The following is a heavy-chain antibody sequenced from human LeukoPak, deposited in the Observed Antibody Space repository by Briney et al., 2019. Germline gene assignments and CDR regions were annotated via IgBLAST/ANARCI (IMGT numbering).Heavy chain of an antibody. J-gene: IGHJ6*03. CDR1: GFTFSSYA. V-gene: IGHV3-30*02. CDR3: ARALRSSGWYGIGYYYYMDV. Sequence: GGSLRLSCAASGFTFSSYAMSWVRQAPGKGLEWVAFIRYDGSNKYYADSVKGRFTISRDNSKNTLYLQMNSLRAEDTAVYYCARALRSSGWYGIGYYYYMDVWGKGTTVTVSS. D-gene: IGHD6-19*01. CDR2: IRYDGSNK.